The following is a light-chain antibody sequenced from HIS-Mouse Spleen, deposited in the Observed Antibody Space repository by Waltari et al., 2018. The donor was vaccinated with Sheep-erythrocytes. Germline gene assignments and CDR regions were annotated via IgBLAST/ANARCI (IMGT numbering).Light chain of an antibody. V-gene: IGLV2-14*01. CDR3: SSYTSSSTWV. J-gene: IGLJ3*02. CDR2: EVS. Sequence: QSVLTQPPSVSGSPGQSITISCTGTSSDVGGYNYVSWYQQHPGKAPKLMIYEVSNRPSGVSNRFSGSKSGNTSSLTISGRRAEDEADYYCSSYTSSSTWVFGGGTKLTVL. CDR1: SSDVGGYNY.